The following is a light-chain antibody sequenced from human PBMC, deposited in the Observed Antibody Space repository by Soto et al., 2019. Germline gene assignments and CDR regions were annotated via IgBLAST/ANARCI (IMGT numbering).Light chain of an antibody. CDR1: QSVSSY. CDR3: QQRSNWLFT. J-gene: IGKJ3*01. CDR2: DAS. V-gene: IGKV3-11*01. Sequence: EIVLTQSPATLSLSPGERATLSCRASQSVSSYLAWYQHKPGQAPRLLISDASNRATGIPARFSGSGSGTDFTLTISSLESEDFAVYYCQQRSNWLFTFGPGTKVDIK.